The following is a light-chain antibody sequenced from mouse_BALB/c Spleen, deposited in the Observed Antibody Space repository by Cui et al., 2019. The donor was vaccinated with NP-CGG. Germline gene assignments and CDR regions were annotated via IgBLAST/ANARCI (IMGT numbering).Light chain of an antibody. CDR1: TGAVTTSNY. CDR2: GTN. V-gene: IGLV1*01. Sequence: AVVTQESALTTAPGETVTLTCRSSTGAVTTSNYANWFQEKPDHLFTGLIGGTNNRAPGIPARFSGSLIGDKAALTITGAQTEDEAIYFCALWYSNHWVFGGGTKLTVL. J-gene: IGLJ1*01. CDR3: ALWYSNHWV.